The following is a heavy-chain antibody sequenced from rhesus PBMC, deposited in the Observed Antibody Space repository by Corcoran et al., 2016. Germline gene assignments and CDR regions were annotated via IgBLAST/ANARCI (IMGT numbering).Heavy chain of an antibody. CDR2: IDGGSGST. J-gene: IGHJ1*01. Sequence: QVQLQESGPGLVKPSETLSLTCAVSGYSISSGYGWGWIRQPPGKGLEWIGKIDGGSGSTHYNPSLKRRCTVSKDTAKNQFSLKGRSVTAADTAVYYCARGARGSWSVGEYLDFWGQGALVTVSS. V-gene: IGHV4-127*01. CDR3: ARGARGSWSVGEYLDF. CDR1: GYSISSGYG. D-gene: IGHD6-13*01.